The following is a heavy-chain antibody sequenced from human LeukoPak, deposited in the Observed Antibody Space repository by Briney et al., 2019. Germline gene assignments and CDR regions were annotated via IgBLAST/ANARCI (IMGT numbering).Heavy chain of an antibody. V-gene: IGHV3-23*01. D-gene: IGHD6-6*01. CDR3: AKDAIAAQTYYYYYYMDV. CDR2: ISGSGGST. J-gene: IGHJ6*03. Sequence: GGSLRLSCSASGFTFSSYAMSWVRQAPGKGLEWVSAISGSGGSTYYADSVKGRFTISRDNSKNTLYLQMNSLRAEDTAVYYCAKDAIAAQTYYYYYYMDVWGKGTTVTVSS. CDR1: GFTFSSYA.